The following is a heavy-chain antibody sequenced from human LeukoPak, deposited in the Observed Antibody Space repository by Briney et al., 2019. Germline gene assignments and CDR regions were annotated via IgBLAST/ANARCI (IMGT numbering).Heavy chain of an antibody. V-gene: IGHV5-51*01. D-gene: IGHD5-24*01. CDR1: GYSFTSYL. Sequence: GESLNISCQCSGYSFTSYLIGWVRPITGKGLGWVGIIYPRDSDSRYSTSFHGQVTISAVKSISTAYLQWSSLKASDTAMYYCARNLRDGYDDYWGQGTLVTVSS. CDR3: ARNLRDGYDDY. J-gene: IGHJ4*02. CDR2: IYPRDSDS.